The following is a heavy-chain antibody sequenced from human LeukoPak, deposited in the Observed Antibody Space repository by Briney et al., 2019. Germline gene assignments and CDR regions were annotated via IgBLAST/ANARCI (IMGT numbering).Heavy chain of an antibody. CDR3: ARDLGGYCSGGSCYVFDY. Sequence: ASVKVSCKASGYTFTGYGISWVRQAPGQGLEWMGWISAYNGNTNYAQKLQGRVTMTTDTSTSTAYMELRSLRSDDTAVYYCARDLGGYCSGGSCYVFDYWGQGTLVTVSS. V-gene: IGHV1-18*01. CDR1: GYTFTGYG. J-gene: IGHJ4*02. D-gene: IGHD2-15*01. CDR2: ISAYNGNT.